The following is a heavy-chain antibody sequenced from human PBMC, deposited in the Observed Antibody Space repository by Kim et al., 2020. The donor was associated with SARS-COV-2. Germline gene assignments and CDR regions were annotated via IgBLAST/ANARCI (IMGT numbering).Heavy chain of an antibody. J-gene: IGHJ4*02. Sequence: SETLSLTCTVSGGSISSSSYYWGWIRQPPGKGLEWIGSIYYSGSTYYNPSLKSRVTISVDTSKNQFSLKLSSVTAADTAVYYCASRWYSSSYYFDYSCQGNLVSVSS. CDR3: ASRWYSSSYYFDY. CDR2: IYYSGST. V-gene: IGHV4-39*01. CDR1: GGSISSSSYY. D-gene: IGHD6-6*01.